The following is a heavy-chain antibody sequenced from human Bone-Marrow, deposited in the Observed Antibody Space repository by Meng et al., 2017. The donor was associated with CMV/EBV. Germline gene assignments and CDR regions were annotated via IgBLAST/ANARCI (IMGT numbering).Heavy chain of an antibody. D-gene: IGHD2-2*01. Sequence: GESLKISCAASGFTFSSYAMHWVRQAPGKGLEWVAVIRYDGSNRYYADAVKGRFPISRDNSKNTLYLQLNSLRAEATAVYYSARGGVYCSSTSCYPYYYDYGMDVWGQGTTVTVSS. V-gene: IGHV3-30*02. CDR3: ARGGVYCSSTSCYPYYYDYGMDV. J-gene: IGHJ6*02. CDR2: IRYDGSNR. CDR1: GFTFSSYA.